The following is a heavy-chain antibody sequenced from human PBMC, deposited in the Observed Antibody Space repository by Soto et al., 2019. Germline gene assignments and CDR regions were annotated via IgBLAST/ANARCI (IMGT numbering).Heavy chain of an antibody. CDR3: ASERTIFGVVTDDAFDI. D-gene: IGHD3-3*01. V-gene: IGHV1-69*01. J-gene: IGHJ3*02. CDR2: IIPIFGTA. CDR1: GGTFSSYA. Sequence: QVQLVQSGAEVKKPGSSVKVSCKASGGTFSSYAISWVRQAPGQGLEWMGGIIPIFGTANYAQKFQGRVTITADESTSTAYMELSSLRSEDTAVYYCASERTIFGVVTDDAFDIWGQGTMVTVSS.